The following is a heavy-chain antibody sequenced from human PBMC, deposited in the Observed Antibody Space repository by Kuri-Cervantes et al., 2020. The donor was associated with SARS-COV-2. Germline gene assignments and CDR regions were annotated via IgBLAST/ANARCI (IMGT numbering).Heavy chain of an antibody. CDR1: GYTFTSYY. CDR3: ARVPVGGYLKSYFDY. J-gene: IGHJ4*02. Sequence: ASVKVSCKASGYTFTSYYMHWVRQAPGQGLEWMGIINPSGGSTSYAQKFQGRVTMTRDTPISTAYMELSRLRSDDTAVYYCARVPVGGYLKSYFDYWGQGTLVTVSS. V-gene: IGHV1-46*01. CDR2: INPSGGST. D-gene: IGHD6-19*01.